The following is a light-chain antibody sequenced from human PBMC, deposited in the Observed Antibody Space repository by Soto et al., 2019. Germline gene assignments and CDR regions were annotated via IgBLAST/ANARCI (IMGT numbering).Light chain of an antibody. Sequence: EIGLTQSPATLSLSPGERATLSCRASQSVSRYLAWYQQKPGQAPRLLIHDTSTRATGVPDTFSGSGSGTEFTLSISSLEPEDSAMYYCQQRVSWPPTCGGGTHLEIK. V-gene: IGKV3-11*01. CDR1: QSVSRY. CDR3: QQRVSWPPT. CDR2: DTS. J-gene: IGKJ4*01.